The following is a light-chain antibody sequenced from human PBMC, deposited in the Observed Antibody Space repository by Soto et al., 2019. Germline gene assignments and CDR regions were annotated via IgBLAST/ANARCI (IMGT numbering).Light chain of an antibody. Sequence: QSALTQPASVSGSPGQSITISCTGTSSDVGGYNYVSWYQQHPGKAPKLMIYDVSNRPSGVSNRFSGSKSGNTASLTISGLHAEDEADYYCSSYTSSSTLDVVFGGGTQLTV. CDR2: DVS. V-gene: IGLV2-14*01. CDR1: SSDVGGYNY. CDR3: SSYTSSSTLDVV. J-gene: IGLJ2*01.